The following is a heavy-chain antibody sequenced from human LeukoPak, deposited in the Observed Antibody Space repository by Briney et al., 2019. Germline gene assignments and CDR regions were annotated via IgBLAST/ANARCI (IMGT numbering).Heavy chain of an antibody. CDR3: ASVLYYDSSGYYSRAGRDFGY. D-gene: IGHD3-22*01. CDR2: ISTTGSSI. J-gene: IGHJ4*02. V-gene: IGHV3-48*03. CDR1: GFTFSSYE. Sequence: GGSLRLSCAASGFTFSSYEMNWVRQAPGKGLEWVSYISTTGSSIYYADSVKGRFTISRDNSKNTLYLQMNSLRAEDTAVYYCASVLYYDSSGYYSRAGRDFGYWGQGTLVTVSS.